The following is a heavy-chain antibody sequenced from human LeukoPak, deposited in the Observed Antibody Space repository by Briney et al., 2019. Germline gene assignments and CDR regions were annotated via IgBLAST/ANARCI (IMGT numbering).Heavy chain of an antibody. CDR1: SGSLSTGSYY. CDR3: ARSVGDPSDH. Sequence: PSETLSLTCTVSSGSLSTGSYYWGWIRQPPGKGLEWIGTIYYSGSTYYNPSLKSRVAISVDTSKNQFSLKLSSVTAADTAVYYCARSVGDPSDHWGQGTLVTVSS. CDR2: IYYSGST. V-gene: IGHV4-39*01. J-gene: IGHJ4*02. D-gene: IGHD3-16*01.